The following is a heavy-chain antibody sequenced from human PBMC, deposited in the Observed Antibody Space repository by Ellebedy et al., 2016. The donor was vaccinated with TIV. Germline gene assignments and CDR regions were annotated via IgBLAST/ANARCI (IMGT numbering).Heavy chain of an antibody. V-gene: IGHV1-69*13. CDR1: GGTFSNYA. Sequence: AASVKVSCKASGGTFSNYAVSWVRQAPGQGLEWMGGIIHVFGTPNYAQKFQGRVTFTADEATGTAYMELSSLSSDDTAVYYCARDVGNYHAFDVWGQGTVVTISS. CDR2: IIHVFGTP. J-gene: IGHJ3*01. D-gene: IGHD4-11*01. CDR3: ARDVGNYHAFDV.